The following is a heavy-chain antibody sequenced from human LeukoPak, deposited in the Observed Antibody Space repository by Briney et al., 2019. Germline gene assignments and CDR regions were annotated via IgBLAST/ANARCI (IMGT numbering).Heavy chain of an antibody. CDR3: AKGGSLTTVTHFDY. J-gene: IGHJ4*02. V-gene: IGHV3-21*04. CDR1: GVTFSTYI. D-gene: IGHD4-17*01. Sequence: GGALRLSCAASGVTFSTYIMNWVRQTPGKGLEWVSSICTSTSYIYYADSVKGRFTISRENAKNSLYLQMNSLRAEDTAVYYCAKGGSLTTVTHFDYWGQGTLVTVSS. CDR2: ICTSTSYI.